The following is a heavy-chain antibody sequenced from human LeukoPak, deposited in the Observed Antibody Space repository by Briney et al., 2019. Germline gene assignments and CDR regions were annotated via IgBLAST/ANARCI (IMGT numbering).Heavy chain of an antibody. CDR2: INPNSGGT. V-gene: IGHV1-2*02. CDR3: ARVKDRISMVRGVLSPQNYYYYYMDV. Sequence: ASVKVSCRASGYTFTDYYMHWVRQAPGQGLEWMGWINPNSGGTNYAQKFQGRVTMTRDTSISTAYMELSRLRSDDTAVYYCARVKDRISMVRGVLSPQNYYYYYMDVWGKGTTVTVSS. D-gene: IGHD3-10*01. CDR1: GYTFTDYY. J-gene: IGHJ6*03.